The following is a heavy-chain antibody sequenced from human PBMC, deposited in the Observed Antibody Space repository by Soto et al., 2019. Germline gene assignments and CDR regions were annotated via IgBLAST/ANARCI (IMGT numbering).Heavy chain of an antibody. V-gene: IGHV4-4*02. J-gene: IGHJ4*02. CDR2: IYYSGST. Sequence: SETLSLTCAVSGGSISSSNWWSWVRQPPGKGLEWIGEIYYSGSTNYNPSLKSRVTISVDSSKNQFYLKLSSVTAADTAVYYCARDNGYSYGYTLDHWGQGTLVTVSS. CDR3: ARDNGYSYGYTLDH. D-gene: IGHD5-18*01. CDR1: GGSISSSNW.